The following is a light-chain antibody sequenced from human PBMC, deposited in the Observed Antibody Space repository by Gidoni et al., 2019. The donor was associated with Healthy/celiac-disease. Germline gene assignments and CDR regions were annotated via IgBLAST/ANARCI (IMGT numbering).Light chain of an antibody. CDR2: AAS. J-gene: IGKJ1*01. V-gene: IGKV1-39*01. Sequence: DIHMTQSPSSLSASVGDRVTITCRASQSISSYLNWYQQKPGNAPKLLIYAASSLQSGVPSRFSGSGSGTDFTLTISSLQPEDFATYSCQQSYSTPPWTFGQGTQVEIK. CDR3: QQSYSTPPWT. CDR1: QSISSY.